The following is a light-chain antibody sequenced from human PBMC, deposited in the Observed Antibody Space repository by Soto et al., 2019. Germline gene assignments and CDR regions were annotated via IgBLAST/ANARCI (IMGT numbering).Light chain of an antibody. J-gene: IGLJ2*01. Sequence: QSVLTQPASVSGSPGQSITISCTGTSSDVGGYNYVSWYQQHPGKAPKLMIYDVSNRPSGVSNRFSGSKSGNTASLTISGLQAEDEDDYCCSSYSSSSTLGFCGGTKLTVL. V-gene: IGLV2-14*03. CDR3: SSYSSSSTLG. CDR1: SSDVGGYNY. CDR2: DVS.